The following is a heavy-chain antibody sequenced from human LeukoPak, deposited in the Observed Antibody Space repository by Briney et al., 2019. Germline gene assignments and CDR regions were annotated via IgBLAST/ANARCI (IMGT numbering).Heavy chain of an antibody. Sequence: PGGSLRLSCAASGFTFSTYWMHWVRQAPGKGLVWVSRINSDGSSTSYADSVKGRFTISRDNAKNTLYLQMNSLRAEDMAVYYCAGAGQHYGDYVEFWFDPWGQGTLVTVSS. V-gene: IGHV3-74*01. D-gene: IGHD4-17*01. J-gene: IGHJ5*02. CDR3: AGAGQHYGDYVEFWFDP. CDR1: GFTFSTYW. CDR2: INSDGSST.